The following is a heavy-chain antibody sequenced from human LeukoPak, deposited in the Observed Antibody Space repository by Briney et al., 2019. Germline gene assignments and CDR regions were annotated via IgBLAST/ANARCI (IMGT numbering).Heavy chain of an antibody. Sequence: GASVKVSCKASGYTFTSYDINWVRQATGQGLEWMGWMNPNSGNTGYAQKFQGRVTMTRNTSISTAYMELSSLRSEDTAVYYCARGRPLLYYYDSSGYSDYWGQGTLVTVSS. CDR2: MNPNSGNT. J-gene: IGHJ4*02. CDR3: ARGRPLLYYYDSSGYSDY. V-gene: IGHV1-8*01. CDR1: GYTFTSYD. D-gene: IGHD3-22*01.